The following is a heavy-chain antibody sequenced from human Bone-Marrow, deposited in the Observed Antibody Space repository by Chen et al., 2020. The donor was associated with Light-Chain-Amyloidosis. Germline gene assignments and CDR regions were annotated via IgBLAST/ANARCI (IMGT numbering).Heavy chain of an antibody. Sequence: EVQLVESGGGLVKPGGSLRLSCAASGFTFSNAWMSWVRQAPGKGLEWVGRIKSKTDGGTTDYAAPVKGRFTISRDDSKNTLYLQMNSLKTEDTAVYYCTADLGYSYGSGAFDIWGQGTMVTVSS. V-gene: IGHV3-15*01. D-gene: IGHD5-18*01. CDR1: GFTFSNAW. CDR3: TADLGYSYGSGAFDI. CDR2: IKSKTDGGTT. J-gene: IGHJ3*02.